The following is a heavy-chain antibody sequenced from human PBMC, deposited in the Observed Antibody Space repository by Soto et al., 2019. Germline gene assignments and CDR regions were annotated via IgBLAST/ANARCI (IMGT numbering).Heavy chain of an antibody. V-gene: IGHV1-69*13. J-gene: IGHJ4*02. Sequence: GASVKVSCKASGGTFSSYAISWVRQAPGQGLEWMGGIIPIFGTANYAQKFQGRVTITADESTSTAYMELSSLRSEDTAVYYCARARVSGPGGYYFDYWGQETLVTVSS. D-gene: IGHD2-15*01. CDR1: GGTFSSYA. CDR2: IIPIFGTA. CDR3: ARARVSGPGGYYFDY.